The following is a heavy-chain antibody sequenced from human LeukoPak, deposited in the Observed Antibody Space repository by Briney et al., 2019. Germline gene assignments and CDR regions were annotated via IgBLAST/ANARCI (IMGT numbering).Heavy chain of an antibody. CDR2: IYYSGST. D-gene: IGHD4-23*01. CDR1: LGSISSYH. V-gene: IGHV4-59*01. CDR3: ARVGDYDYGGNGMDY. Sequence: PSETLPLTCTVSLGSISSYHRSWLRQPPAKGLEGMGYIYYSGSTNYNPSLKSRVTISVDTSKNQFSLKLSSVTAADTAVYYCARVGDYDYGGNGMDYWGQGTLVTVSS. J-gene: IGHJ4*02.